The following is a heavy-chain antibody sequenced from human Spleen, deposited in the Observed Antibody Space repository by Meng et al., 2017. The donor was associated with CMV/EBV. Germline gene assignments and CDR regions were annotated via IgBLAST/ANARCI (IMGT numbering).Heavy chain of an antibody. V-gene: IGHV5-51*01. J-gene: IGHJ4*02. Sequence: SGYSFTTYYIGWVRQMPGKGLEWMGIIYPGDSDTRYSPSFQGQVTISADKSISTAYLQWSSLKASDTAMYYCARAEMRGYSYGYAGYWGQGTLVTVSS. CDR3: ARAEMRGYSYGYAGY. CDR1: GYSFTTYY. D-gene: IGHD5-18*01. CDR2: IYPGDSDT.